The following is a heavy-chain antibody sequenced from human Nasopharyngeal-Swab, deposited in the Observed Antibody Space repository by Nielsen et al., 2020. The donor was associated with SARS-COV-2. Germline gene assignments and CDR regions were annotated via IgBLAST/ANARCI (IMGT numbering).Heavy chain of an antibody. J-gene: IGHJ4*02. CDR1: GFTFSSYS. D-gene: IGHD3-22*01. CDR3: ARVSFDSSGYYSTGPQKY. V-gene: IGHV3-21*01. Sequence: GESLKISCAASGFTFSSYSMNWVRQAPGKGLEWVSSISSSSSYIYYADSVEGRFTISRDNAKNSLYLQMNSLRAEDTAVYYCARVSFDSSGYYSTGPQKYWGQGTLVTVSS. CDR2: ISSSSSYI.